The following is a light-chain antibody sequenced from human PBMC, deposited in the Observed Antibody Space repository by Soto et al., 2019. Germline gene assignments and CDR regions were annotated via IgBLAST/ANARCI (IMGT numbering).Light chain of an antibody. Sequence: EIVLTQSPGTLSLSPVERATLSCRASQSVSGSYLAWYQQKPGQAPRLLIYGASSRATGIPDRFSGSGSGTDFTLTISRLEPEDFAVYYCQQYGSSRTFGQGTKVDIK. CDR1: QSVSGSY. V-gene: IGKV3-20*01. CDR2: GAS. J-gene: IGKJ1*01. CDR3: QQYGSSRT.